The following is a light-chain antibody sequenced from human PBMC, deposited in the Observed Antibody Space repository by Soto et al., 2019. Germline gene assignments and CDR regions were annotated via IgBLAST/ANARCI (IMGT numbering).Light chain of an antibody. CDR1: RSVSSNY. CDR2: GAS. CDR3: HQYGSSPGT. J-gene: IGKJ1*01. Sequence: DIVLTQSPSTLSLSPGDRATLSCRASRSVSSNYLAWYQQKPDQAPRLLIYGASSRATGIPDRFSGRGSGTDFTLTVSRLESEDFVVYYCHQYGSSPGTFGQGTTVEIK. V-gene: IGKV3-20*01.